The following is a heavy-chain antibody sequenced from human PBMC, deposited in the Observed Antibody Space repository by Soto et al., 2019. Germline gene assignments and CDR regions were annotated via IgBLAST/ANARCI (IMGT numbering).Heavy chain of an antibody. CDR1: GFYFNNYG. J-gene: IGHJ6*02. V-gene: IGHV3-21*01. Sequence: PGGSLRLSCAVSGFYFNNYGINWVRQAPGKGLEWVSSVSKSDYTYYSDSVKGRFTISRDNAKNSVSLQMNSLRAEDTAVYYCARDLQVTQYLYYGMDVWGQGTAVTVSS. D-gene: IGHD2-21*02. CDR3: ARDLQVTQYLYYGMDV. CDR2: VSKSDYT.